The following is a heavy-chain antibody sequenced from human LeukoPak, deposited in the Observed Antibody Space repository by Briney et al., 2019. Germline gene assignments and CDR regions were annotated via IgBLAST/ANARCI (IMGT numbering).Heavy chain of an antibody. J-gene: IGHJ3*02. CDR2: IYYSGST. V-gene: IGHV4-39*07. CDR3: ARVTVFSDAFDI. D-gene: IGHD1-14*01. CDR1: GGSISSSSYY. Sequence: SETLSLTCTVSGGSISSSSYYWGWIRQPPGKGLEWIESIYYSGSTYYNPSLKSRVTISVDTSKNQFSLKLSSVTAADTAVYYCARVTVFSDAFDIWGQGTMVTVSS.